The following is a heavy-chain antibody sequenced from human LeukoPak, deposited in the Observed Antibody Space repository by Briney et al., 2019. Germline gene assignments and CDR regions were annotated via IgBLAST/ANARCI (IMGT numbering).Heavy chain of an antibody. J-gene: IGHJ3*02. V-gene: IGHV4-39*07. CDR1: GDSIRGSTYY. Sequence: PSETLSLTCTVSGDSIRGSTYYWGWIRQSPVRGLEWIGTIYYSGTTYYNPSLESRVRISVDTSKNQFSLKLSAVRAADTALYYCARDPGTVAGTGGGAFDIWGQGTMVTVSS. CDR2: IYYSGTT. D-gene: IGHD6-19*01. CDR3: ARDPGTVAGTGGGAFDI.